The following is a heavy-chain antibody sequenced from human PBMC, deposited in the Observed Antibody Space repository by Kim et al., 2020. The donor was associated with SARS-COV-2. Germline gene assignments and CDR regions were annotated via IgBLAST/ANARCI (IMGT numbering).Heavy chain of an antibody. CDR2: ISAASIVI. V-gene: IGHV3-11*06. CDR1: GFTFSDYH. Sequence: GGSLRLSCAASGFTFSDYHMSWVRQAPGKGLEWVAYISAASIVIHHADSVKGRFIISRDNSKHSLYLQMNSLRDEDTAIYYCARDSNYGGTVDYWGQG. D-gene: IGHD4-17*01. J-gene: IGHJ4*02. CDR3: ARDSNYGGTVDY.